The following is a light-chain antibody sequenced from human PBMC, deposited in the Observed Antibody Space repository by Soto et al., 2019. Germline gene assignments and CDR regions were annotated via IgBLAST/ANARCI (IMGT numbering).Light chain of an antibody. CDR2: GAS. V-gene: IGKV3-20*01. CDR3: QQSGSSQGK. J-gene: IGKJ1*01. Sequence: EIVLTQSPGTLSLSPGERATLSCRASQSVSSSYLAWYQQKPGQAPRLLIYGASSRATGIPDRFSGSGSGTDFTLTISRLEPEDFEVYYSQQSGSSQGKFGKGTKGDI. CDR1: QSVSSSY.